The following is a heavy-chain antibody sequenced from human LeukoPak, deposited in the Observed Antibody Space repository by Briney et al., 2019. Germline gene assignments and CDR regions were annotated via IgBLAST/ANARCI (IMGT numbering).Heavy chain of an antibody. D-gene: IGHD2-2*01. V-gene: IGHV5-51*01. CDR2: VYPGDSDT. CDR3: ARGGDCSSITCANWFDP. Sequence: GESLKISCQGSANTFSDYWIGWVRQMPGKGLEGMGIVYPGDSDTRYSPSFQGRVTFSADKSNRPAYLQWSSLKASDTAMYYCARGGDCSSITCANWFDPWGQGTLVTVSS. CDR1: ANTFSDYW. J-gene: IGHJ5*02.